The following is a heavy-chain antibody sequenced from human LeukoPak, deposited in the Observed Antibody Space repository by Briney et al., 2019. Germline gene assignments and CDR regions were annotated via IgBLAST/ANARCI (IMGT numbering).Heavy chain of an antibody. Sequence: PSETLSLTCAVYGGSFSGYYWSWFRQPPEMGLEWIGEVNLSGVTNYNPSLKSRITMSLDTSKNHFSLKLSSVTAADTAVYYCARPVGGWFDPWGQGTLVTVSS. J-gene: IGHJ5*02. V-gene: IGHV4-34*01. CDR2: VNLSGVT. CDR1: GGSFSGYY. D-gene: IGHD3-16*01. CDR3: ARPVGGWFDP.